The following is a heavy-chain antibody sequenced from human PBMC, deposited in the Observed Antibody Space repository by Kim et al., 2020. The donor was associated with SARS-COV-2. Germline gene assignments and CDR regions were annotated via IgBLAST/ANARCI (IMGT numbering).Heavy chain of an antibody. Sequence: GGSLRLSCAASGFTFSSYSMNWVRQAPGKGLEWVSYISSSSSTIYYADSVKGRFTISRDNAKNSLYLQMNSLRDEDTAVYYCARLGSGWYYNWFDPWGQGTLVTVSS. D-gene: IGHD6-19*01. CDR1: GFTFSSYS. V-gene: IGHV3-48*02. CDR3: ARLGSGWYYNWFDP. CDR2: ISSSSSTI. J-gene: IGHJ5*02.